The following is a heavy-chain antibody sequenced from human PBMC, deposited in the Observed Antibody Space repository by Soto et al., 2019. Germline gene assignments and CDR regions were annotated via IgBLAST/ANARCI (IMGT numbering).Heavy chain of an antibody. V-gene: IGHV3-11*06. CDR2: ISSSSSYT. J-gene: IGHJ4*02. D-gene: IGHD6-19*01. CDR3: ARALGEQWLVLDY. CDR1: GFTFSDYY. Sequence: QVQLVESGGGLVKPGGSLRLSCAASGFTFSDYYMSWIRQAPGKGLEWVSYISSSSSYTNYADSVKGRFTISRDNAKNSLYLQMNSLRAEDTAVYYCARALGEQWLVLDYWGQGTLVTVSS.